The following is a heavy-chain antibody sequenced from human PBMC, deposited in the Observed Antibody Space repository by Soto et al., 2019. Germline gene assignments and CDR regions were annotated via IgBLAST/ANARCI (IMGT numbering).Heavy chain of an antibody. CDR3: EIGQLTTVDDHDSNWFDP. J-gene: IGHJ5*02. CDR1: GGSFSGYY. Sequence: SETLSLTCAVYGGSFSGYYWSWIRQPPGKGLEWIGEINHSGSTNYNPCLKSRVTISVDTSNNQFSLKLSSVTAGDTAVYYCEIGQLTTVDDHDSNWFDPWGQGTLVTVSS. V-gene: IGHV4-34*01. D-gene: IGHD4-4*01. CDR2: INHSGST.